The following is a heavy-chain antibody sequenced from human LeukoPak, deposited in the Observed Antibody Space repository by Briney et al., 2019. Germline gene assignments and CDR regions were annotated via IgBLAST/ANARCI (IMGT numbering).Heavy chain of an antibody. CDR1: GFNFQNYG. Sequence: PGGSLRLSCGTSGFNFQNYGIHWVRQAPGKGLEWVAFAHYIGTYAYYAESVKGRFSVSRDVSKSTVYPQMNSLGVEDTALYYCAKDGRRTWDLDYWGRGTLVTVSS. CDR3: AKDGRRTWDLDY. D-gene: IGHD3/OR15-3a*01. J-gene: IGHJ4*02. CDR2: AHYIGTYA. V-gene: IGHV3-30*02.